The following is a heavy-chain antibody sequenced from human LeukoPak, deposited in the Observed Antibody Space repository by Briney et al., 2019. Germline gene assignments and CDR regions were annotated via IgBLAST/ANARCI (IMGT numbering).Heavy chain of an antibody. D-gene: IGHD2-15*01. CDR3: ARDRDNITCPHDY. CDR1: GFSFSTYW. CDR2: IKQDGSEK. Sequence: GGSLRLSCAASGFSFSTYWMSWVRQAPGKGLEWVANIKQDGSEKYYVDSVKGRFTISRDNAKGSLYLQMNSLRAEDTAVFYCARDRDNITCPHDYWGQGTLVAVSS. V-gene: IGHV3-7*05. J-gene: IGHJ4*02.